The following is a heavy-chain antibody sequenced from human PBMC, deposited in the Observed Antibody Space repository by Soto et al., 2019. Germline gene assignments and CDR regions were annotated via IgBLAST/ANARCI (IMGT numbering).Heavy chain of an antibody. Sequence: PGGSLRLACAASGFTFSSYGMHWVRQAPGKGLEWVAVISYDGSNKYYADSVKGRFTMSRDNSKNTLYLQMNSLRAEDTAVYYCANHTAPAYGGYLDYWGQGT. J-gene: IGHJ4*02. V-gene: IGHV3-30*18. CDR2: ISYDGSNK. CDR3: ANHTAPAYGGYLDY. D-gene: IGHD2-15*01. CDR1: GFTFSSYG.